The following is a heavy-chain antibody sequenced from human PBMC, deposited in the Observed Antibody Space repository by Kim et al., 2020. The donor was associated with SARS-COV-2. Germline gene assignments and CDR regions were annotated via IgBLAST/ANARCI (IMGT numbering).Heavy chain of an antibody. CDR2: ISGGGDST. V-gene: IGHV3-23*01. CDR1: GFTFSSYA. Sequence: GGSLRLSCAASGFTFSSYAMSWVRQAPGKGLEWVSAISGGGDSTYYADSVKGRFTISRDNSKSTLYVQMNNLRAEDTAVYYCAKGGRGVFYYGMDVWGQGTTVTVSS. CDR3: AKGGRGVFYYGMDV. D-gene: IGHD3-10*01. J-gene: IGHJ6*02.